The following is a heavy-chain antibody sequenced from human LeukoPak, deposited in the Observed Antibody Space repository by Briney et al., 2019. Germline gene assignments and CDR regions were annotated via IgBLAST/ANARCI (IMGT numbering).Heavy chain of an antibody. V-gene: IGHV3-7*01. CDR1: GFTFSSYW. D-gene: IGHD3-9*01. CDR2: IKQDGSEK. J-gene: IGHJ4*02. CDR3: ARGLRYFDWYPPPDY. Sequence: GGSLRLSCAASGFTFSSYWMSWVRQAPGKGLEWVANIKQDGSEKYYVDSVKGRFTISRDNAKNSLYLQMNSLRAEDTAVYYCARGLRYFDWYPPPDYWGQGTLVTVSS.